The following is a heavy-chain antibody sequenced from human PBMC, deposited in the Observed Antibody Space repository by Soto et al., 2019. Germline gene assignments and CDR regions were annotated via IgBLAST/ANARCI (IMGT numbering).Heavy chain of an antibody. CDR3: ARGGGFFDY. J-gene: IGHJ4*02. V-gene: IGHV3-48*02. CDR1: RFTFSSYV. D-gene: IGHD3-10*01. CDR2: ISISSSTR. Sequence: EVQLVESGGGLVQPGGSLRLCYAASRFTFSSYVINWVRQAPGKGLEWVSYISISSSTRYYADSVRGRFTISRDNAKNSLYLQMNSLRDEDTAVYYCARGGGFFDYWGQGTLVTVSS.